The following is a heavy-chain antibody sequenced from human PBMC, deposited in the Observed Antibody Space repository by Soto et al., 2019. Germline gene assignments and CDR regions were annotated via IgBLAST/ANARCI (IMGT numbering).Heavy chain of an antibody. D-gene: IGHD2-2*01. Sequence: GGSLRLSCAASGFTFSSYGMHWVRQAPGKGLEWVAVIWYDGSNKYYADSVKGRFTISRDNSKNTLYLQMNSLRAEDTAVYYCARDNQLAHYYYYYRMAVCGQGTTVTVSS. V-gene: IGHV3-33*01. CDR1: GFTFSSYG. CDR2: IWYDGSNK. J-gene: IGHJ6*02. CDR3: ARDNQLAHYYYYYRMAV.